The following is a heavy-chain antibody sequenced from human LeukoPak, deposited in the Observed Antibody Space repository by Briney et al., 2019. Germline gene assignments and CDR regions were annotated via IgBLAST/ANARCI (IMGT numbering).Heavy chain of an antibody. CDR1: GYSFANFW. Sequence: GESLKISCEGSGYSFANFWIVWVRQMPGKGLVWMGIIYPDDSDTKYNPSFQGQVTISADKSISTAYLQWSSLKASDTAIYYCARRAGTLNYYYFYMDVWGKGTTVTVSS. V-gene: IGHV5-51*01. CDR3: ARRAGTLNYYYFYMDV. CDR2: IYPDDSDT. D-gene: IGHD3-10*01. J-gene: IGHJ6*03.